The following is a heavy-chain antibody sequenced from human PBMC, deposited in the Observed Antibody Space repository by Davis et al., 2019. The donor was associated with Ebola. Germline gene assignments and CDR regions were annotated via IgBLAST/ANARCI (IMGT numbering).Heavy chain of an antibody. CDR2: INPNSGGT. J-gene: IGHJ4*02. D-gene: IGHD2-15*01. Sequence: AASVKVSCKASGGTFSSYTISWVRQAPGQGLEWMGRINPNSGGTNYAQKFQGRVTMTRDTSISTAYMELSRLRSDDTAVYYCAREGYCSGGSCYHFDYWGQGTLVTVSS. CDR3: AREGYCSGGSCYHFDY. CDR1: GGTFSSYT. V-gene: IGHV1-2*06.